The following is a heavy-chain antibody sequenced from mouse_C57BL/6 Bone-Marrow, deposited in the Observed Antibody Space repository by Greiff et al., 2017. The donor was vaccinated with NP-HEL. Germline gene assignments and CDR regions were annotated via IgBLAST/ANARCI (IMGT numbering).Heavy chain of an antibody. D-gene: IGHD1-1*01. CDR3: ARDYGSSDEFAY. V-gene: IGHV5-12*01. Sequence: EVMLVESGGGLVQPGGSLKLSCAASGFTFSDYYMYWVRQTPEKRLEWVAYISNGGGSTYYPDTLKGRFTISRDNAKNTLYLQMSRLKSEDTAMYYCARDYGSSDEFAYWGQGTLVTVSA. CDR1: GFTFSDYY. J-gene: IGHJ3*01. CDR2: ISNGGGST.